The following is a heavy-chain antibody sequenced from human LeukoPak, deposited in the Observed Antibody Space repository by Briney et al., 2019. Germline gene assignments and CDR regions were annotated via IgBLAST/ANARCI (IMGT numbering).Heavy chain of an antibody. V-gene: IGHV1-2*02. D-gene: IGHD3-3*02. CDR1: GYTFTDYY. J-gene: IGHJ5*02. CDR2: INPNSDGT. Sequence: ASVKVSCKASGYTFTDYYMHWVRQAPGQGLEWMGCINPNSDGTKYAQRFQGRVTMTRDTSIGTAYMELNRLRSDDAAVYYCARDLKDRVAFRFDPWGQGTLVTVSS. CDR3: ARDLKDRVAFRFDP.